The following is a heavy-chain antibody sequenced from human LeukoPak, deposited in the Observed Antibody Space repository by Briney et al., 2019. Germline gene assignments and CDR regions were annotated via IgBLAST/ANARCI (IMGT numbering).Heavy chain of an antibody. CDR1: GLTFSSYA. J-gene: IGHJ4*02. CDR2: ISGSGDNT. CDR3: ARDRLYSSGWYGDY. Sequence: GGSLRLSCAASGLTFSSYAMSWVRQAPGKGLEWVSAISGSGDNTYYADSVKGRFTISRDNAKNSLYLQMNSLRAEDTAVYYCARDRLYSSGWYGDYWGQGTLVTVSS. V-gene: IGHV3-23*01. D-gene: IGHD6-19*01.